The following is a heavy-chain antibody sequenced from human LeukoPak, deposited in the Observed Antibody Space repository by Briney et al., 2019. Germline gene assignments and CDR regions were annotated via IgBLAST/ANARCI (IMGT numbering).Heavy chain of an antibody. CDR2: INNDGSST. CDR1: GFSFSSYW. Sequence: GGSLRLSCAASGFSFSSYWMHWVRQAPGKGLVWVSRINNDGSSTGYDESVRGRFTISRDNAKNTLYLQMSSLSAEDTAVYYCTRVLNWGARYFDLWGRGTLLTVSS. D-gene: IGHD3-16*01. V-gene: IGHV3-74*01. CDR3: TRVLNWGARYFDL. J-gene: IGHJ2*01.